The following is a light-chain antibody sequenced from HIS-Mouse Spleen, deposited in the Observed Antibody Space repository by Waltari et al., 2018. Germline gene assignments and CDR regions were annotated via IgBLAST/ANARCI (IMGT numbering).Light chain of an antibody. CDR2: WAS. CDR3: QQYYSTXLT. J-gene: IGKJ4*01. Sequence: DIVMTQSPDSLAVSLGERATINCKSSQSVLYSSNNQNYLAWYQQKPGQPPKLLIYWASTRESGVPDRFSGSGSGTDFTLTISSLQAEDVAVYYCQQYYSTXLTFGGGTKVEIK. CDR1: QSVLYSSNNQNY. V-gene: IGKV4-1*01.